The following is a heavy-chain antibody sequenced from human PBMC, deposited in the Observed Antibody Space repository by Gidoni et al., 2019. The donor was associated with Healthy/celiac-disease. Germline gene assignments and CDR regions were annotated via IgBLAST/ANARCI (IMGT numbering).Heavy chain of an antibody. CDR1: GFTFRRHA. CDR2: IRGSGGST. V-gene: IGHV3-23*01. J-gene: IGHJ5*02. CDR3: AKEGYYGSGSYYINWFDP. D-gene: IGHD3-10*01. Sequence: EVQLLESGGGLVQSGGSLRLSCAASGFTFRRHAVSWVLQAPGKGLGWIAAIRGSGGSTYYADSVKGRFTISRDNSKTTLYLQMNSLRAEDTAVYYCAKEGYYGSGSYYINWFDPWGQGTLVTVSS.